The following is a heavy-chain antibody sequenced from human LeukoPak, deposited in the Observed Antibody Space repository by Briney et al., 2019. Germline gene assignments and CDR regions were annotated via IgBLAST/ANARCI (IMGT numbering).Heavy chain of an antibody. CDR3: ARVPRGQYSYGKNYYYGMDV. J-gene: IGHJ6*02. V-gene: IGHV4-34*01. CDR2: INHSGST. Sequence: SETLSLTCAVYGGSFSGYYWRWIRQRPGKGLEWIGEINHSGSTNYNPSLKSRVTISVDTSKNQFSLKLSSVTAADTAVYYCARVPRGQYSYGKNYYYGMDVWGQGTTVTVSS. D-gene: IGHD5-18*01. CDR1: GGSFSGYY.